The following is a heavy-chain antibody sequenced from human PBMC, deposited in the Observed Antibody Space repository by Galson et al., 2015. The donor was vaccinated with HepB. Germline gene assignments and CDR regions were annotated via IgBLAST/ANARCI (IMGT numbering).Heavy chain of an antibody. CDR3: ARAPSGSGWEYNWFDP. J-gene: IGHJ5*02. D-gene: IGHD6-19*01. V-gene: IGHV4-30-2*01. CDR2: IYHSGST. CDR1: GGSISSDGYS. Sequence: TLSLTCAVSGGSISSDGYSWTWIRQPPGKGLERIGYIYHSGSTYYNPSLKSRVTISVDRSKNQFSLNLSSVTAADTAVYYCARAPSGSGWEYNWFDPWGQGTLVTVSS.